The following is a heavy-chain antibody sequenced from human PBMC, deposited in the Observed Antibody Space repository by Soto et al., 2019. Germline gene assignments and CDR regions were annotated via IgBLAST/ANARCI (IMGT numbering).Heavy chain of an antibody. CDR1: GYTFTGYY. J-gene: IGHJ4*02. CDR3: ARDNLPGGSGSYDY. CDR2: INPNSGGT. D-gene: IGHD3-10*01. V-gene: IGHV1-2*04. Sequence: QVQLVQSGAEVKKPGASVKVSCKASGYTFTGYYMHWVRQAPGQGLEWMGWINPNSGGTNYAQKCQGWVTMTRDTSISTAYMELSRLRSDDTAVYYCARDNLPGGSGSYDYWGQGTLVTVSS.